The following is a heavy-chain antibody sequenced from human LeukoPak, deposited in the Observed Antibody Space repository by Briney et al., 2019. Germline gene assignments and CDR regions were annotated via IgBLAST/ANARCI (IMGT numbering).Heavy chain of an antibody. CDR3: ARDPYSGNYGPYYYYYMDV. CDR2: IKQDGSEN. Sequence: PGGSLRLSCAASGFTFSSYWMSWVRQAPGKGLEWVANIKQDGSENFYVDSVKGRFTISRDNARNSLYLQMNGLRPEDTAVYYCARDPYSGNYGPYYYYYMDVWGKGTTVTISS. CDR1: GFTFSSYW. D-gene: IGHD1-26*01. J-gene: IGHJ6*03. V-gene: IGHV3-7*03.